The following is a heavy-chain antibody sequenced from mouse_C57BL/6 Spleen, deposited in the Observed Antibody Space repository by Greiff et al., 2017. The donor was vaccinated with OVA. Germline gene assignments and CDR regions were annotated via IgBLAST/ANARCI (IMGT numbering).Heavy chain of an antibody. CDR1: GYTFTSYW. V-gene: IGHV1-50*01. CDR3: ARGITGDY. D-gene: IGHD4-1*01. J-gene: IGHJ2*01. Sequence: QVQLQQPGAELVKPGASVKLSCKASGYTFTSYWMQWVKQRPGQGLEWIGEIDPSDSYTNYNQKFKGKATLTVDTSSSTAYMQLSSLTSEYSAVYYCARGITGDYWGQGTTLTVSS. CDR2: IDPSDSYT.